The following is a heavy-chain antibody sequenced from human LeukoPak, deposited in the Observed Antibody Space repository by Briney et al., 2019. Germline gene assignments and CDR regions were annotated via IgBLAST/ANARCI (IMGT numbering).Heavy chain of an antibody. CDR2: IYTSGST. CDR3: ASDRYLEHAFDI. V-gene: IGHV4-4*07. Sequence: SETLSLTCTVSGGSISSYYWSWIRQPAGKGLEWIGRIYTSGSTNYNPSLKSRVTMSVDTSKNQFSLKLSSVTAADTAVYYCASDRYLEHAFDIWGQGTMVTVSS. CDR1: GGSISSYY. J-gene: IGHJ3*02. D-gene: IGHD1-1*01.